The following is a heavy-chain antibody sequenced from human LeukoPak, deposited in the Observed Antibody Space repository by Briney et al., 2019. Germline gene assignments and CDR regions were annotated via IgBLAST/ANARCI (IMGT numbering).Heavy chain of an antibody. CDR3: ARGITIFGVVYYDY. Sequence: SQTLSLTCTVSGGSISSGGYYWSWIRQPPGKGLEWIGYIYHSGSTYYNPSLKSRVTISVDRSKNQFSLKLSSVTAADTAVYYCARGITIFGVVYYDYWGQGTLVTVSS. V-gene: IGHV4-30-2*01. CDR1: GGSISSGGYY. CDR2: IYHSGST. J-gene: IGHJ4*02. D-gene: IGHD3-3*01.